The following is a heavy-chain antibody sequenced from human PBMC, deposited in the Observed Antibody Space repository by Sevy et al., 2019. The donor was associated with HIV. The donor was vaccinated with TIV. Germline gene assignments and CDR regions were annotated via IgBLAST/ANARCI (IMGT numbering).Heavy chain of an antibody. V-gene: IGHV3-30*18. CDR3: ANAWDNSYYYPFDS. D-gene: IGHD3-22*01. J-gene: IGHJ4*02. Sequence: GGSLRLSCAASGFTFSSYGMHWVRQAPGKGLEWVAVISYDGTNKYYADSVKGRFTISRDNSKNTLYLQMNSLRVEDTAVYYCANAWDNSYYYPFDSWGQGTLVTVSS. CDR1: GFTFSSYG. CDR2: ISYDGTNK.